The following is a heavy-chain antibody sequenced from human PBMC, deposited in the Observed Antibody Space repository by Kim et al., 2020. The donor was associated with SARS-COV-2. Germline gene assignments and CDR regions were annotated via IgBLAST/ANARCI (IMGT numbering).Heavy chain of an antibody. CDR3: ARDRGRGWLQPDY. CDR1: GFTFSSSS. D-gene: IGHD5-12*01. J-gene: IGHJ4*02. CDR2: ISSSSSYI. Sequence: GGSLRLSCAASGFTFSSSSMNWVRQAPGKGLEWVSSISSSSSYIYYADSVKGRFTISRDNPKNSLYLQMNSLRAEDTAVYYCARDRGRGWLQPDYWGQGTLGTVSS. V-gene: IGHV3-21*01.